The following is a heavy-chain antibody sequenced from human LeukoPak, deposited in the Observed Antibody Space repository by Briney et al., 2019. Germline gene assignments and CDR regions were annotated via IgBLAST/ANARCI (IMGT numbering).Heavy chain of an antibody. D-gene: IGHD2-2*01. Sequence: GRSLRLSCAASGFPFSVYYMSWIRQPPGKGLEWVSYISNSGSDIYYADSVKGRFTISRDNAKNSLYLQMSSLRAEDTAVYYCARGFDCSSTSCSCMDVWGQGTTVTVSS. V-gene: IGHV3-11*01. J-gene: IGHJ6*02. CDR2: ISNSGSDI. CDR3: ARGFDCSSTSCSCMDV. CDR1: GFPFSVYY.